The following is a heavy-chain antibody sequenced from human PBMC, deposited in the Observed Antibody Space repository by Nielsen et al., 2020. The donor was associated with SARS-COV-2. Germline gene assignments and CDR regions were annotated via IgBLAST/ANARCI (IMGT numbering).Heavy chain of an antibody. V-gene: IGHV7-4-1*02. Sequence: ASVKVSCKASGYTFSHYVINWVRQAPGQGLEWMGWLNTNTGDSMYAQDFTGRFVFSLDSSVSTAYLHISGLKPEDTAVYYCARGGIALVRGTPGRFDPWGQGTLVTVSS. CDR2: LNTNTGDS. CDR1: GYTFSHYV. CDR3: ARGGIALVRGTPGRFDP. J-gene: IGHJ5*02. D-gene: IGHD3-10*01.